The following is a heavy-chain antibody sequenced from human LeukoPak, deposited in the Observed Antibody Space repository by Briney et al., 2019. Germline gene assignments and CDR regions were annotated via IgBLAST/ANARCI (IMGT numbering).Heavy chain of an antibody. J-gene: IGHJ4*02. CDR1: GFTFSGST. Sequence: GSLRLSCAASGFTFSGSTMHWVRQASGKGLEWVGRTRSKANNYATAYATSVKGRFTLSRDDSKNTLYLQMNSLRAEDTAVYYCAKLSVGGGGFDYWGQGTLVTVSS. CDR3: AKLSVGGGGFDY. CDR2: TRSKANNYAT. D-gene: IGHD5/OR15-5a*01. V-gene: IGHV3-73*01.